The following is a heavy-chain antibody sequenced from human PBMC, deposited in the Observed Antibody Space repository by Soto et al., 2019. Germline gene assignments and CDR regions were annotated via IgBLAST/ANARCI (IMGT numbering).Heavy chain of an antibody. V-gene: IGHV3-74*01. CDR3: VRGGSNYAS. J-gene: IGHJ5*02. CDR2: IYFDGITT. D-gene: IGHD4-4*01. Sequence: EVQLVESGGGVVQPGGSLRLSCTASGFTFNTHWMHWVRQAPGKGLVWVSRIYFDGITTNYADSVKGRFSISRDNAKNSMYLQMDSLRGEDTAVYYCVRGGSNYASWGQGTLVTVSS. CDR1: GFTFNTHW.